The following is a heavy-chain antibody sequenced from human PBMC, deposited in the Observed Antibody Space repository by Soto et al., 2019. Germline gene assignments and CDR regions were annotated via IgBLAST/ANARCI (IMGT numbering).Heavy chain of an antibody. D-gene: IGHD2-21*02. CDR2: SSSSSSNT. CDR1: GFTFSDYY. J-gene: IGHJ5*02. CDR3: ARTLTTIWWFDP. Sequence: QVQLVESGGGLVKPGGSLRLSCAASGFTFSDYYMSWIRQAPGTGLEWVSYSSSSSSNTNYAYSVTGRFTISRDNAKNSLYLQMNSLRDEDTAVYYCARTLTTIWWFDPWGQGTLVTVSS. V-gene: IGHV3-11*06.